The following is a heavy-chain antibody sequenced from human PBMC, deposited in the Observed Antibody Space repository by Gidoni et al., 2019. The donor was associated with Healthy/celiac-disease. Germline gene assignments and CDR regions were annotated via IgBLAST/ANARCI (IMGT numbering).Heavy chain of an antibody. V-gene: IGHV2-5*01. J-gene: IGHJ3*02. D-gene: IGHD3-22*01. CDR3: AHRDYYDPPSGAFDI. CDR2: SYWNDDK. CDR1: GFSLTTSGVG. Sequence: QTTLKDSGPTLVKPTQTLTLTCTFSGFSLTTSGVGVGGIRPPPGKALEWLALSYWNDDKRYSPSLKSRLTITKDTSKNQVVLTMTNMDPVDTATYYCAHRDYYDPPSGAFDIWGQGTMVTVSS.